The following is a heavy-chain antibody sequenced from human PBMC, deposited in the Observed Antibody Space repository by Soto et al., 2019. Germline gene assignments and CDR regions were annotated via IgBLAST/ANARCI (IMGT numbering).Heavy chain of an antibody. CDR2: INPSGGST. D-gene: IGHD6-13*01. CDR1: GYTFTSYG. J-gene: IGHJ4*02. CDR3: ASTYSSSWYFDY. Sequence: GASVKVSCKASGYTFTSYGISWVRQAPGQGLEWMGIINPSGGSTSYAQKFQGRVTMTRDTSTSTVYMELSSLRSEDTAVYYCASTYSSSWYFDYWGQGTLVTVSS. V-gene: IGHV1-46*03.